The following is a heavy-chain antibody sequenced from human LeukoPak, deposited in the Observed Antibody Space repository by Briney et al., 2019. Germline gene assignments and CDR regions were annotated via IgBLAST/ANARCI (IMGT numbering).Heavy chain of an antibody. CDR1: GYSFTAYY. V-gene: IGHV1-2*02. CDR3: ARSYSSSAPHFDS. Sequence: ASVKVSFKASGYSFTAYYMYWVRQAPGQGLEWMGWINPISGATKYAQKFQDRVTVTRDTSISTAYMELRSLRSDDAVVYYCARSYSSSAPHFDSWGQGTLVTVSS. D-gene: IGHD6-19*01. CDR2: INPISGAT. J-gene: IGHJ4*02.